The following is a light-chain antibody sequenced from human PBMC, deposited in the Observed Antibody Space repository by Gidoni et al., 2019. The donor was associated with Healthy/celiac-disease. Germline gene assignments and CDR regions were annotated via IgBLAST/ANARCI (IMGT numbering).Light chain of an antibody. V-gene: IGKV3-15*01. CDR3: QQYNNWPYT. CDR2: GAS. J-gene: IGKJ2*01. CDR1: QSVSGH. Sequence: EIVMTQSPATLSVSPGERATLSCRASQSVSGHLAWYQQKPGQAPRLLIYGASTRATGIPARFSGSGSGTEFTRTISGLQSEDFAVYYCQQYNNWPYTFGQGTKLEIK.